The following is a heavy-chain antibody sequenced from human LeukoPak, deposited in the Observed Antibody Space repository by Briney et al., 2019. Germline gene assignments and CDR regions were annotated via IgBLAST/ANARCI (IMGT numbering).Heavy chain of an antibody. V-gene: IGHV4-34*01. Sequence: KTSETLSLTCAVYGGSFSGYYWSWIRQPPGKGLEWVGVINHSGGTNYNPSLKSRVTISVDTSKNQFSLKLSSVTAADTAVYYCARSSDLPSNWYFDLWGRGTLVTVSS. CDR3: ARSSDLPSNWYFDL. CDR1: GGSFSGYY. CDR2: INHSGGT. D-gene: IGHD2-21*02. J-gene: IGHJ2*01.